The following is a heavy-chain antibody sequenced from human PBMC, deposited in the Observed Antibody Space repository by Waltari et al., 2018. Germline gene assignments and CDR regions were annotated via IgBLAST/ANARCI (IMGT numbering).Heavy chain of an antibody. CDR3: ARGGWSLDY. CDR1: GGFISNYY. CDR2: IYYNGNT. Sequence: QVQLQESGLGLVKPSENLSLTCTVSGGFISNYYWTWIRQPPGQGLDWIGYIYYNGNTNYNPSLKSRLTISVDTSKNQFSLKLTSVTTADTAVYYCARGGWSLDYWGQGTLVTVSS. D-gene: IGHD6-19*01. V-gene: IGHV4-59*01. J-gene: IGHJ4*02.